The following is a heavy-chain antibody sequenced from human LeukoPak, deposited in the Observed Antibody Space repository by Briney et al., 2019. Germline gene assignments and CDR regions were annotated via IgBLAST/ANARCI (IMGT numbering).Heavy chain of an antibody. Sequence: SETLSLTCTVSGGSISSSSYYWGWIRQPPGKGLEWIGSIYYSGSTYYNPSLKSRVTISVDTSKNQFSLKLSSVTAADTAVYYCARRPRVPSTIFGVVIGQPFDYWGQGTLVTVSS. CDR3: ARRPRVPSTIFGVVIGQPFDY. J-gene: IGHJ4*02. V-gene: IGHV4-39*07. D-gene: IGHD3-3*01. CDR1: GGSISSSSYY. CDR2: IYYSGST.